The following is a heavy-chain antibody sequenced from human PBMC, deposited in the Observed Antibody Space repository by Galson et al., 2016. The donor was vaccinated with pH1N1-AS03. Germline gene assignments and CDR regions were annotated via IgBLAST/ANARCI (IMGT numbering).Heavy chain of an antibody. Sequence: YYWAWVRQPPGKGLEWIGSISSSGTTHHNPSLRSRVTILIATSKRQVSLKLTSVTAADTAIYFCARDEEVVVAATPLRSKRTFHYGMDVWGQGTTVTVS. V-gene: IGHV4-39*07. CDR3: ARDEEVVVAATPLRSKRTFHYGMDV. J-gene: IGHJ6*02. D-gene: IGHD2-15*01. CDR1: YY. CDR2: ISSSGTT.